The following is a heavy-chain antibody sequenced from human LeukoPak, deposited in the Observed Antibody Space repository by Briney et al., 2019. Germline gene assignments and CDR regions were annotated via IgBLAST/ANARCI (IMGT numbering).Heavy chain of an antibody. CDR1: GGTFSSYA. Sequence: GASVKVSCKASGGTFSSYAISWVRQAPGQGLEWMGRIIPILGIANYAQKFQGRVTITADKSTSTAYMELSSLRSEDTAVYYCARDLDSSSFSDYWGQGTTVTVSS. V-gene: IGHV1-69*04. J-gene: IGHJ4*03. CDR3: ARDLDSSSFSDY. D-gene: IGHD6-6*01. CDR2: IIPILGIA.